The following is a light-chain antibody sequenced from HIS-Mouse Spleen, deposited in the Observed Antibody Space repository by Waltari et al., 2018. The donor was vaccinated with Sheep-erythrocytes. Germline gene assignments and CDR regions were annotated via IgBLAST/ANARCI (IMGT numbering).Light chain of an antibody. J-gene: IGLJ3*02. Sequence: QSDLTQPASVYGSPGQSITISCTATSSDVRSYNLVSWYQQHPGKAPKLMIYEGSKRPSGVSNRFSGSKSGNTASLTISGLQAEDEADYYCCSYAGSSTPWVFGGGTK. V-gene: IGLV2-23*01. CDR3: CSYAGSSTPWV. CDR1: SSDVRSYNL. CDR2: EGS.